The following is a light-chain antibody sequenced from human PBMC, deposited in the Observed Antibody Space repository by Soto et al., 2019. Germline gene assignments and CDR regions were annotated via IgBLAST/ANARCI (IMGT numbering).Light chain of an antibody. CDR1: QSIIKY. Sequence: DIQMTQSPSSLSASVGDRVTITCRTSQSIIKYLNWYQQKPWKAPKVLIYTAFALQSGVPSRFSGSGLWTDFTLTISSLQPEDFATYYCQQTYTTPYTFGQGTQVEI. V-gene: IGKV1-39*01. CDR2: TAF. CDR3: QQTYTTPYT. J-gene: IGKJ2*01.